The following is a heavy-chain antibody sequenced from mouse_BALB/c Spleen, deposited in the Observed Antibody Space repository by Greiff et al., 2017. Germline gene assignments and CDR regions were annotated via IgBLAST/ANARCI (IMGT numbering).Heavy chain of an antibody. CDR2: ISSGGST. Sequence: EVHLVESGGGLVKPGGSLKLSCAASGFTFSSYAMSWVRQTPEKRLEWVASISSGGSTYYPDSVKGRFTISRDNARNILYLQMSSLRSEDTAMYYCARGYRYDDYAMDYWGQGTSVTVSS. D-gene: IGHD2-14*01. CDR1: GFTFSSYA. V-gene: IGHV5-6-5*01. J-gene: IGHJ4*01. CDR3: ARGYRYDDYAMDY.